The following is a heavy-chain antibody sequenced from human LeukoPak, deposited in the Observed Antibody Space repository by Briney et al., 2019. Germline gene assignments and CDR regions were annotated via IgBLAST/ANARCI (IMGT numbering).Heavy chain of an antibody. CDR2: VYASGT. Sequence: PSETLSLTCSVSGGSISSHYYNWFRRPAGKGLEWIGRVYASGTNHNPSLKSRVTFSLDTSKNHFSLELISVTAADTAIYYWERGIFRDGIGVWGQGTTVTVS. J-gene: IGHJ6*02. CDR3: ERGIFRDGIGV. D-gene: IGHD3-3*01. CDR1: GGSISSHY. V-gene: IGHV4-4*07.